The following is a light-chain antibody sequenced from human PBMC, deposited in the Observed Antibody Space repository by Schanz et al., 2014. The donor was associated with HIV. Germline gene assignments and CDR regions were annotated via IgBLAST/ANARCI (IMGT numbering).Light chain of an antibody. CDR2: EVT. Sequence: QSALTQPASVSGSPGQSITISCTGTSSDVGSYNLVSWYRQHPGKVPKVMIYEVTKRPSGVSNRFSGSKSGNTASLTISGLQAEDEADYYCCSYAPSSTLVFGTGTKVTVL. CDR1: SSDVGSYNL. J-gene: IGLJ1*01. V-gene: IGLV2-23*02. CDR3: CSYAPSSTLV.